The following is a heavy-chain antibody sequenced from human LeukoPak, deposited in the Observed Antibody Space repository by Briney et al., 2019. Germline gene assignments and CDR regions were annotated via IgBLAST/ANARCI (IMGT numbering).Heavy chain of an antibody. CDR3: ARGSPGGAAATFDY. Sequence: SETLSLTCTVSGGSISSYYWSWIRQPAGKGLEWIGRIYTRGSTNYNPSLKSRVTISVDKSKNQFSLKLSSVTAADTAVYYCARGSPGGAAATFDYWGQGTLVTVSS. V-gene: IGHV4-4*07. CDR1: GGSISSYY. CDR2: IYTRGST. D-gene: IGHD6-13*01. J-gene: IGHJ4*02.